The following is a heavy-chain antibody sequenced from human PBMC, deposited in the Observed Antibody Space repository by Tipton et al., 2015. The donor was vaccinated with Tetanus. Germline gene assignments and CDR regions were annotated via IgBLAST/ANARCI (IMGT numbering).Heavy chain of an antibody. V-gene: IGHV4-34*01. CDR1: GGSFSDFY. J-gene: IGHJ4*02. Sequence: TLSLTCAVSGGSFSDFYWSWIRQVPGQGLVWIGEINHSGTANKNPSLKSRVSMSVDTSKKDFSVRLTSVTAADTAVYYCARLREIVRRSGWAFDYWGQGVLVTVAS. CDR3: ARLREIVRRSGWAFDY. CDR2: INHSGTA. D-gene: IGHD5-12*01.